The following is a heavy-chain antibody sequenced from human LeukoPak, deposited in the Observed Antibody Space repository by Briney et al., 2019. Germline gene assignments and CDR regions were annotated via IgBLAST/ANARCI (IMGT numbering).Heavy chain of an antibody. D-gene: IGHD4-17*01. CDR1: VYNFILHG. Sequence: ASVKVSCKDSVYNFILHGISWVRQAPGQGLEWMGWISTYNGNTNNAQKLQGRVTMTTDTSTSTAYMELRGLRSNDTAVYYCVRAEDYGIYVNFDFWGQGALVTVSS. V-gene: IGHV1-18*01. CDR2: ISTYNGNT. J-gene: IGHJ4*02. CDR3: VRAEDYGIYVNFDF.